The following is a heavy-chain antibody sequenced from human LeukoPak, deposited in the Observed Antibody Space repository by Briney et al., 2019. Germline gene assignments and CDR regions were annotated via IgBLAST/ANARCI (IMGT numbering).Heavy chain of an antibody. D-gene: IGHD6-13*01. CDR3: ARGRGIAAAGDFDY. CDR1: GYTFTSYD. CDR2: MNPNSGNT. V-gene: IGHV1-8*01. Sequence: ASVKVSCKASGYTFTSYDINWVRQATGQGLEWMGWMNPNSGNTGYAQKFQGRVTMTRNTSISTAYIELSSLRSEDTAVYYCARGRGIAAAGDFDYWGQGTLVTVSS. J-gene: IGHJ4*02.